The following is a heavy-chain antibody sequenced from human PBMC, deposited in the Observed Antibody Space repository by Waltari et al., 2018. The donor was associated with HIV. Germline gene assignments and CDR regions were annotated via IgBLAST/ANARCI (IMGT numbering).Heavy chain of an antibody. D-gene: IGHD1-26*01. V-gene: IGHV3-53*02. CDR3: ARVRSTMGRFQGFDY. J-gene: IGHJ4*02. CDR2: IYNNNST. CDR1: WLHVSSNF. Sequence: EVQLLETGGGLIQPGGFLRLSCASSWLHVSSNFMNWVRQPPGKGLEWVSLIYNNNSTYYADSVKGRFTISRDNSKNTLYLQMNSLRAEDTAVYYCARVRSTMGRFQGFDYWGQGTLVTVSS.